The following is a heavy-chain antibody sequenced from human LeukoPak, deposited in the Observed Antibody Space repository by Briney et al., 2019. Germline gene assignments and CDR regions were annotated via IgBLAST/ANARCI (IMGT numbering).Heavy chain of an antibody. J-gene: IGHJ4*02. CDR2: INHSGST. CDR1: GGSFSGYY. CDR3: ARHMVVPAAMKGIDY. V-gene: IGHV4-34*01. D-gene: IGHD2-2*01. Sequence: SETLSLTCAVYGGSFSGYYWSWIRQPPGKGLEWIGEINHSGSTNYNPSLKSRVTISVDTSKNQFSLKLSPVTAADTAVYYCARHMVVPAAMKGIDYWGQGTLVTVSS.